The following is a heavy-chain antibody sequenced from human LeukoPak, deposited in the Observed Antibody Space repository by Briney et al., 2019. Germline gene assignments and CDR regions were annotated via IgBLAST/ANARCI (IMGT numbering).Heavy chain of an antibody. CDR3: ARREASREYQLLFHFDY. CDR2: ICPGDSDT. D-gene: IGHD2-2*01. CDR1: GYSFTSYW. J-gene: IGHJ4*02. V-gene: IGHV5-51*01. Sequence: GESLKISGKGSGYSFTSYWIGWVRQMPGKGLEWMGIICPGDSDTRYSPSFQGQVTISADKSISTAYLQWSSLKASDTAMYYCARREASREYQLLFHFDYWGQGTLVTVSS.